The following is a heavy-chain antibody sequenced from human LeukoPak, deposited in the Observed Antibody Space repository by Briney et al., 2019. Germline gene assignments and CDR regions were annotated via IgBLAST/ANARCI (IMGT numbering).Heavy chain of an antibody. J-gene: IGHJ4*02. CDR1: GCSFTSYW. Sequence: GGALEISFKGSGCSFTSYWIGWVRPMPGKGLEGMGIIYPGDSDTRYSPSFQGQVTISADKSISTAYLQWSSLKASDTAMYYCARIVVVGGETFDYWGQGTLVTVSS. CDR3: ARIVVVGGETFDY. D-gene: IGHD2-2*01. CDR2: IYPGDSDT. V-gene: IGHV5-51*01.